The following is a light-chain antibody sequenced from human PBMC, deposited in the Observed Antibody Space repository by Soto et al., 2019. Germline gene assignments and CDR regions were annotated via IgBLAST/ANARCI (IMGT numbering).Light chain of an antibody. V-gene: IGKV1-9*01. CDR2: PAS. Sequence: DIQLTQSPSFLSASVGDRVTVSCRASQGISTSLAWFQQKAGKVPQLLVYPASTLQDGVPSRFSGSGSGTYFTLTISNLQAEDFATYYCQHLRTYPFSFGPGTKLDIK. CDR1: QGISTS. CDR3: QHLRTYPFS. J-gene: IGKJ2*03.